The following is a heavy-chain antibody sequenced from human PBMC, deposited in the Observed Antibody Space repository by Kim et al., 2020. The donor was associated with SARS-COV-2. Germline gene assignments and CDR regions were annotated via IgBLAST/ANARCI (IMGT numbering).Heavy chain of an antibody. J-gene: IGHJ3*02. CDR3: TTEPPDSSGYYYADAFYI. V-gene: IGHV3-15*01. CDR2: IKSKTDGGTT. CDR1: GFTFSNAW. Sequence: GGSLRLSCAASGFTFSNAWMSWVRQAPGKGLEWVGRIKSKTDGGTTDYAAPGKGRFTIARDDSKNTLYLQMNSLKTEDTAVYYCTTEPPDSSGYYYADAFYIWGQGTMVTVSS. D-gene: IGHD3-22*01.